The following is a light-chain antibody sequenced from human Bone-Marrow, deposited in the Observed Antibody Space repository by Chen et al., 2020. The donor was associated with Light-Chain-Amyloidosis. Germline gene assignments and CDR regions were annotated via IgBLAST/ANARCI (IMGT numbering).Light chain of an antibody. CDR1: QSISSW. Sequence: DMQMTQSPTTLSVSVGDRDTITCRPSQSISSWLAWYQQKPGKAPKLLIYDASSLESGVPSRFSGSGSGTEFTLTISSLQPDDFATYYCQQYNSYSEWTFGQGTKVEIK. CDR2: DAS. J-gene: IGKJ1*01. V-gene: IGKV1-5*01. CDR3: QQYNSYSEWT.